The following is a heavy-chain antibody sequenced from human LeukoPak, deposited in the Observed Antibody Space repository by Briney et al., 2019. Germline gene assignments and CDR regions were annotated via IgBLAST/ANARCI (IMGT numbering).Heavy chain of an antibody. J-gene: IGHJ4*02. CDR2: IYYSGST. CDR3: ARVRGVIPDY. D-gene: IGHD3-10*01. CDR1: GGSISSSSYY. V-gene: IGHV4-39*07. Sequence: SETLSLTCTVSGGSISSSSYYWGWIRQPPGKGLEWIGSIYYSGSTYYNPSFKSRVTISVDTSKNQFSLKLSSVTAADTAVYYCARVRGVIPDYWGQGTLVTVSS.